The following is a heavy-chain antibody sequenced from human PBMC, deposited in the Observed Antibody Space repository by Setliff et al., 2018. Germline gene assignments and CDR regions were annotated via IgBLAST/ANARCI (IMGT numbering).Heavy chain of an antibody. CDR2: IYPGNADT. CDR1: GYSFTSYW. V-gene: IGHV5-51*01. CDR3: ARRGERFFNWFDP. Sequence: GESLKISCKGSGYSFTSYWIGWVRQMPGKGLEWVGIIYPGNADTRYSPSFQGQVTISTDTSINTAFLQWNNLKASDTAVYYCARRGERFFNWFDPWGQGTLVTVSS. D-gene: IGHD2-21*01. J-gene: IGHJ5*02.